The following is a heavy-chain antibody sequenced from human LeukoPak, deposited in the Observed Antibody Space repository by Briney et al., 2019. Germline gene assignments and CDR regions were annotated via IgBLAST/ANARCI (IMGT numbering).Heavy chain of an antibody. D-gene: IGHD3-16*01. CDR2: IKQDGSEK. Sequence: PGGSLRLSCAASGFIFSDYYMSWVRQSPGKGLEWVANIKQDGSEKYYVDSVKGRFTISRDNAKSSLYLQMNSLRAEDTAVYYCASTFAGRREWGQGTLVTVSS. CDR3: ASTFAGRRE. CDR1: GFIFSDYY. J-gene: IGHJ4*02. V-gene: IGHV3-7*01.